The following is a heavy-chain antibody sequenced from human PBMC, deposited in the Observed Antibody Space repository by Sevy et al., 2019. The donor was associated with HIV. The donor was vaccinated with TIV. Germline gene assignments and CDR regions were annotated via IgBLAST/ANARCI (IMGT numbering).Heavy chain of an antibody. D-gene: IGHD3-16*01. CDR3: ARDEGGYDPLDY. V-gene: IGHV3-21*01. CDR1: GFTFTSYT. J-gene: IGHJ4*02. CDR2: ISYSGEYK. Sequence: GGSLRLSCATSGFTFTSYTMNWVRQAPGKGLEWVSSISYSGEYKYYADSVKGRFTISRDNAKNSLFLQMNSLRVEDTAVYYCARDEGGYDPLDYWGQGTLVTVSS.